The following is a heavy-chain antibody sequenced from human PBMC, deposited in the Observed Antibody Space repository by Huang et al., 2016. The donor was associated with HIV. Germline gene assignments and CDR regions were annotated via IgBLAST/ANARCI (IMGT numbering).Heavy chain of an antibody. V-gene: IGHV3-30*04. CDR1: GFTFTNYA. CDR2: ISYDGRKK. CDR3: ARSAVPGDGDWFDP. Sequence: QVQLVESGGGLVQPGRSLRLSCAASGFTFTNYAIHWVRQASGKGREGVAVISYDGRKKFYADSVKGRFTISRDKSKSTLYLLMNSLRVDDTALYYCARSAVPGDGDWFDPWGQGTLVTVSS. D-gene: IGHD6-19*01. J-gene: IGHJ5*02.